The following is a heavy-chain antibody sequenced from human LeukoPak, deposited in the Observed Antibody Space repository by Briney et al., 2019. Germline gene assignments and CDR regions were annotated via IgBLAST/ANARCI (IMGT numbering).Heavy chain of an antibody. Sequence: SETLSLTCTVFGGSISSHYWSWIRQPPGKGLEWIGYIDYSGGTNYNPSLKSRVTISVDTSKNQFSLNLSSVTAADTAVYYCARGHYYGTSGDYWGQGTLVTVSS. V-gene: IGHV4-59*11. D-gene: IGHD3-22*01. CDR2: IDYSGGT. CDR1: GGSISSHY. J-gene: IGHJ4*02. CDR3: ARGHYYGTSGDY.